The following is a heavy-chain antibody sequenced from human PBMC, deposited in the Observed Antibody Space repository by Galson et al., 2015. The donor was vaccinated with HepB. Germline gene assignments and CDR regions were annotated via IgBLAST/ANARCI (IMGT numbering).Heavy chain of an antibody. D-gene: IGHD5-12*01. CDR3: ARKTPDIVATITGGWFDY. J-gene: IGHJ4*02. CDR2: IIPIFGTA. V-gene: IGHV1-69*13. Sequence: SVKVSCKASGGTFSSYAISWVRQAPGQGLEWMGGIIPIFGTANYAQKFQGRVTITADESTSTAYMELSSLRSEDTAVYYCARKTPDIVATITGGWFDYWGQGTLVTVSS. CDR1: GGTFSSYA.